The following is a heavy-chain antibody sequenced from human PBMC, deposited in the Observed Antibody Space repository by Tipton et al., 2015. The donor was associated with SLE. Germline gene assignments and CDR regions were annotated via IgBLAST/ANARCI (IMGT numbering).Heavy chain of an antibody. Sequence: SLRLSCAASGFTFSNFAINWVRQAPGKGLEWVSGISKSGVTTYYADSVKGRFTISRDNAKDTLYLQMNSLRAEDTAVYYCARIHYYGSGSRDYWGQGTLVTVSS. CDR1: GFTFSNFA. CDR3: ARIHYYGSGSRDY. V-gene: IGHV3-23*01. D-gene: IGHD3-10*01. J-gene: IGHJ4*02. CDR2: ISKSGVTT.